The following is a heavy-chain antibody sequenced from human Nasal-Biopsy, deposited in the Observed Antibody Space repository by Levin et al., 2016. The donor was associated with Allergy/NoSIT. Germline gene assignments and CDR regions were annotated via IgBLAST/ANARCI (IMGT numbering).Heavy chain of an antibody. V-gene: IGHV4-59*08. D-gene: IGHD3-10*01. CDR3: ARLPGRPDYYGLPQYYYYGVDV. CDR2: MYYRGSP. CDR1: AGSVSSYY. J-gene: IGHJ6*02. Sequence: SETLSLTCGVPAGSVSSYYWNWIRQPPGKGLEWIGYMYYRGSPNYNPSLKSRVTMSFDTSKNQFSLNLRSVTAADTAVYYCARLPGRPDYYGLPQYYYYGVDVWGQGTTVTVSS.